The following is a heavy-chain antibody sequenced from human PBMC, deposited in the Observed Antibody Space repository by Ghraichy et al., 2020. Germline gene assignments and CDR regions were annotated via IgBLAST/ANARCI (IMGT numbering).Heavy chain of an antibody. CDR3: ATDLGVVPAAMGYYYYGMDV. V-gene: IGHV3-48*02. J-gene: IGHJ6*02. CDR2: ISSSGSTI. Sequence: GGSLRLSCAASGFTFSSYSMNWVRQAPGKGLEWVSYISSSGSTIYYADSVKGRFTISRDNAKNSLYLQMNSLRDEDTAVYYCATDLGVVPAAMGYYYYGMDVWGHGTTVTVSS. D-gene: IGHD2-2*01. CDR1: GFTFSSYS.